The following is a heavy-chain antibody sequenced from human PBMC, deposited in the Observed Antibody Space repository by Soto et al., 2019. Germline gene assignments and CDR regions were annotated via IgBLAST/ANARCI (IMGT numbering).Heavy chain of an antibody. V-gene: IGHV4-31*03. CDR2: IYYSGNT. D-gene: IGHD2-15*01. J-gene: IGHJ4*02. Sequence: SETLSLTCTVSGGSISSGGYYWSWIRQHPGKGLEWIGYIYYSGNTYYNTSLRSRVTISVDTSKNQFSLKLSSVTAADTAVYYCARGYCSGGSCPGPYYFDYWGQGTLVTVSS. CDR3: ARGYCSGGSCPGPYYFDY. CDR1: GGSISSGGYY.